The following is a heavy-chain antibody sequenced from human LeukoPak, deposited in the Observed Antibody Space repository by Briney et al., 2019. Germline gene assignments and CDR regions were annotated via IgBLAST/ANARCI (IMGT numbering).Heavy chain of an antibody. Sequence: SETLSLTCTVSGGSISSSSYYWGWIRQPPGKGLEWIGSIYYSGSTYYNPSLKSRVTISVDTSKNQFSLKLSSVTAADTAVYYCARVVYSFFRGVISPFDYWGQGTLVTVSS. CDR2: IYYSGST. D-gene: IGHD3-10*01. CDR1: GGSISSSSYY. J-gene: IGHJ4*02. CDR3: ARVVYSFFRGVISPFDY. V-gene: IGHV4-39*07.